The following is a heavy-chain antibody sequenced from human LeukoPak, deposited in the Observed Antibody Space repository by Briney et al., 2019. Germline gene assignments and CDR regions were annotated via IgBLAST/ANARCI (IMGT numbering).Heavy chain of an antibody. V-gene: IGHV3-49*03. CDR1: GFTFGDYP. CDR2: IKRKAYGGKT. D-gene: IGHD6-19*01. J-gene: IGHJ4*02. CDR3: IRSSGRWVFDY. Sequence: GGSLRLSCTVSGFTFGDYPMGWFRQAPGKGLEWVGFIKRKAYGGKTQYVASVKGRFTISRDDSKSIAYLQMDSLPSEDTAVYYCIRSSGRWVFDYWGQGSLVTV.